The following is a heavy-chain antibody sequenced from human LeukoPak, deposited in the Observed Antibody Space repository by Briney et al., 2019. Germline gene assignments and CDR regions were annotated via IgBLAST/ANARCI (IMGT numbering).Heavy chain of an antibody. V-gene: IGHV4-34*01. CDR2: INHSGST. CDR1: GGSFSGYY. J-gene: IGHJ5*02. D-gene: IGHD6-19*01. Sequence: PSETLSLTCAVYGGSFSGYYWSWIRQPPGKGLEWIGEINHSGSTSYNPSLKSRVTISVDTSKNQFSLKLSSVTAADTAVYYCARDSHSSGWRSWFDPWGQGTLVTVSS. CDR3: ARDSHSSGWRSWFDP.